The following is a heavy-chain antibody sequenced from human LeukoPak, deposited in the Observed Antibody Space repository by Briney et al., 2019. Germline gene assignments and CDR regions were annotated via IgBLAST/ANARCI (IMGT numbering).Heavy chain of an antibody. J-gene: IGHJ6*02. Sequence: SVKVSCKASGGTFSSYAISWVRQAPGQGLEWTGGIIPIFGTANYAQKFQGRVTITADESTSTAYMELSSLRSEDTAVYYCARDVVRGVLYYYYGMDVWGQGTTVTVSS. CDR1: GGTFSSYA. D-gene: IGHD3-10*01. CDR3: ARDVVRGVLYYYYGMDV. CDR2: IIPIFGTA. V-gene: IGHV1-69*13.